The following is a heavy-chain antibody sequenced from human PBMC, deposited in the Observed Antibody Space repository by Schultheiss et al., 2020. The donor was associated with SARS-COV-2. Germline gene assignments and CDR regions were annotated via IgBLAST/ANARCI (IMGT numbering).Heavy chain of an antibody. V-gene: IGHV3-30*03. CDR1: GFTFSSYG. CDR3: ARGAVAGDDAFDL. J-gene: IGHJ3*01. D-gene: IGHD6-19*01. CDR2: ISYDGSNK. Sequence: GGSLRLSCAASGFTFSSYGMHWVRQAPGKGLEWVAVISYDGSNKYYADSVKGRFTISRDNSRNTLYLQMHILRAQDTAVYYCARGAVAGDDAFDLWGQGTLVTVSS.